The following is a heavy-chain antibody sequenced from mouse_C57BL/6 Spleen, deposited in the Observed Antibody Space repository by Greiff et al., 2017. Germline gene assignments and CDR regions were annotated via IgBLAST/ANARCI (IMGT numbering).Heavy chain of an antibody. CDR1: GFTFSSYA. CDR2: ISDGGSYT. Sequence: EVMLVESGGGLVKPGGSLKLSCAASGFTFSSYAMSWVRQTPDKRLEWVATISDGGSYTYYPDNVKGRFTISRDTAKNNLYLQMSHLKSEDTAMYYCARNNHGHYFDDWGQGTTLTVSS. D-gene: IGHD1-1*01. V-gene: IGHV5-4*03. CDR3: ARNNHGHYFDD. J-gene: IGHJ2*01.